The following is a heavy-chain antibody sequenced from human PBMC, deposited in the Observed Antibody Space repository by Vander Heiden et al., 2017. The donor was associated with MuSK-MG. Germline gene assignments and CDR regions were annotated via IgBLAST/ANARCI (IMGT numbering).Heavy chain of an antibody. CDR2: IHPNSGGT. CDR1: EYTFNGYY. CDR3: ARKDLRLCGAGPFDY. J-gene: IGHJ4*02. D-gene: IGHD1-26*01. Sequence: HVQLVQSGAEVKKPGASVKVSCKASEYTFNGYYMDWVRQAPGQGLEWMGWIHPNSGGTNYAHKFQGRVTMTRDTSISTAYMELSRLRSDDTAVYYCARKDLRLCGAGPFDYWGQGTLVTVSS. V-gene: IGHV1-2*07.